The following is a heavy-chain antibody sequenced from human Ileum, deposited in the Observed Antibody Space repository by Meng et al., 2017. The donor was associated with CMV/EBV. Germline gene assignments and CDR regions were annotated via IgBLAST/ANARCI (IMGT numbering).Heavy chain of an antibody. CDR2: IFYRGNT. J-gene: IGHJ5*01. CDR3: ARDNVSTSTNRLDS. V-gene: IGHV4-39*07. CDR1: GGYIDSSDYY. D-gene: IGHD3-16*01. Sequence: FGGYIDSSDYYWDWIRQSPGKGLEWIGSIFYRGNTNYNPSLKSRVAISVDTSKNQFFLNLDSVTAADTAIYYCARDNVSTSTNRLDSWGQGTLVTVSS.